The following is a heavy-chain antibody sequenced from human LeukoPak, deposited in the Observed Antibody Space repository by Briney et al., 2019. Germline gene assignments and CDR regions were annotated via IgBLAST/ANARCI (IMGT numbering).Heavy chain of an antibody. CDR2: TYYRSKWYN. D-gene: IGHD1-26*01. V-gene: IGHV6-1*01. CDR3: AREGPIPSGSYYYYFDY. CDR1: GDSVSSNSAA. Sequence: SQTLSLTCAISGDSVSSNSAAWNWIRQSPSRGLEWLGRTYYRSKWYNDYAVSVKSRITINPDTSKNQFSLQLNSVTPEDTAVYYCAREGPIPSGSYYYYFDYWGQGTLVTVSS. J-gene: IGHJ4*02.